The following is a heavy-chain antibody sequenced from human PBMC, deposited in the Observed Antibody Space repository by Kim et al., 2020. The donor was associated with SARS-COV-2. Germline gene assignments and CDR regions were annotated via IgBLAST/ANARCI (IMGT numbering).Heavy chain of an antibody. CDR3: ARGREGYTSSWYLDY. J-gene: IGHJ4*02. D-gene: IGHD6-13*01. Sequence: PPHKRRVTKSVDTSKNPFSLKLSSVTAADTAVYYCARGREGYTSSWYLDYWGQGTLVTVSS. V-gene: IGHV4-59*09.